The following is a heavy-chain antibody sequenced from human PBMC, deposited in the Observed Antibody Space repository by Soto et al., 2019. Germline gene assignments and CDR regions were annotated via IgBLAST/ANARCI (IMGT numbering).Heavy chain of an antibody. CDR1: GGSISNYY. CDR2: IYSSGNT. Sequence: TSETLSLTCAVSGGSISNYYWTWIRQSPGKGLEWIGYIYSSGNTKYNPSLTSRVTISLDTSKSHFSLRLTSVTAADTAVYYCARRHVVVVSATRGDAFDIWGQGTMVTVSS. V-gene: IGHV4-59*08. CDR3: ARRHVVVVSATRGDAFDI. D-gene: IGHD2-15*01. J-gene: IGHJ3*02.